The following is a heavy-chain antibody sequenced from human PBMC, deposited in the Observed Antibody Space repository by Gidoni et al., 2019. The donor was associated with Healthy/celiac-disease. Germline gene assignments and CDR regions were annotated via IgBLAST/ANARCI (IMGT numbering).Heavy chain of an antibody. CDR1: GYSFTSYW. Sequence: EVQLVQSGAEVKKPAESLRISFKGSGYSFTSYWTSWVRQMPGKGLEWMGRIDPSDSYTNYSPSFKGHVTISADKSISTAYLQWSSLKASDTAMYYCARHSRYYFDYWGQGTLVTVSS. CDR3: ARHSRYYFDY. V-gene: IGHV5-10-1*03. CDR2: IDPSDSYT. D-gene: IGHD6-13*01. J-gene: IGHJ4*02.